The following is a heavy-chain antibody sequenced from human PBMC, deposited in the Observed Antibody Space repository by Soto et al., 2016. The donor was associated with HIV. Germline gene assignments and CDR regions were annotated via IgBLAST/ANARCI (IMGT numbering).Heavy chain of an antibody. CDR2: IIPIFGTT. V-gene: IGHV1-69*12. CDR3: ARAPVTAPTTNYMDV. CDR1: GGTFNIYT. Sequence: QAQLVQSGAEVKKPGSSVKVSCKASGGTFNIYTVNWVRQAPGQGLEWMGGIIPIFGTTNYAHKFQGRVTMTADESTTTSYMELSSLRSEDTAVYYCARAPVTAPTTNYMDVWGKGTTVTVSS. D-gene: IGHD6-25*01. J-gene: IGHJ6*03.